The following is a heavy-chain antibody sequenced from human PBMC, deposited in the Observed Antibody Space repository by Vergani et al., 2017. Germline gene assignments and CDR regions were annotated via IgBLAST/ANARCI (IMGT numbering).Heavy chain of an antibody. Sequence: EVQLLQSEGAVVQPGGPLSFSGVALGFPFSSLAMSWVRQGHGQGLEWVSSIKNTGDSTHYADSVKGRFTISRDNSKNTLYRQMNSLRAEDTAVYYCAKGYSSSSEEIDYWGQGTLVTVSS. J-gene: IGHJ4*02. CDR2: IKNTGDST. V-gene: IGHV3-23*01. CDR1: GFPFSSLA. D-gene: IGHD6-6*01. CDR3: AKGYSSSSEEIDY.